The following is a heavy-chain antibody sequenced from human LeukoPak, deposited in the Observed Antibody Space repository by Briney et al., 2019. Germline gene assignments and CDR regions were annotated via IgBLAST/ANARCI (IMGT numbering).Heavy chain of an antibody. J-gene: IGHJ4*02. V-gene: IGHV3-21*01. CDR3: ARDGTYYDSSGYDDQPVYFDY. CDR2: IINSSSYI. Sequence: PGGSLRLSCAAYGFTFSSYSMNWVRQAPGKGLEWVSSIINSSSYIYYADSVKGRFTISRDNAKNSLYLQMNSLRAEDTAVYYCARDGTYYDSSGYDDQPVYFDYWGQGTLVTVSS. D-gene: IGHD3-22*01. CDR1: GFTFSSYS.